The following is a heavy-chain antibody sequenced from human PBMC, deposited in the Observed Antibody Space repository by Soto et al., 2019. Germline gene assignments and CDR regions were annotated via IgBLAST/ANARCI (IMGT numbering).Heavy chain of an antibody. CDR2: IIPIFGTA. Sequence: SVKVSFKASGGTFSNYGISWVRQAPGQGLEWMGGIIPIFGTANYAQKFQGRVTIIADESTSTAYMELSSLRSEDTAVYYCARDDSSGYLYGMDVWGQGTTVTVSS. J-gene: IGHJ6*02. V-gene: IGHV1-69*13. D-gene: IGHD3-22*01. CDR1: GGTFSNYG. CDR3: ARDDSSGYLYGMDV.